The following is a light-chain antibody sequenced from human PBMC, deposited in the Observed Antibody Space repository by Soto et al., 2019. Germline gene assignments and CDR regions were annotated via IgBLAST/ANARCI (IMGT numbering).Light chain of an antibody. J-gene: IGLJ1*01. CDR1: SSDVGGYNY. Sequence: SVLTQPASVSRSPGQSITISSTGTSSDVGGYNYVSWYQQHPGKAPKLMIYDVSNRPSGVSNRFSGSKSGNTASLTISGLQAEDEADYYCSSYTSSSTFYVFGTGTKVTVL. V-gene: IGLV2-14*01. CDR3: SSYTSSSTFYV. CDR2: DVS.